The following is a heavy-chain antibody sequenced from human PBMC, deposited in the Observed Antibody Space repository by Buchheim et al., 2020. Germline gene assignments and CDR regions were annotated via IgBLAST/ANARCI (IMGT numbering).Heavy chain of an antibody. CDR2: ISGSGGSA. CDR3: AKSKSVLWFGEFHPWFDP. D-gene: IGHD3-10*01. J-gene: IGHJ5*02. Sequence: EVQLLESGGGFVQPGGSLRLSCAASGFTFNSYAMSWVRQAPGKGLEWVSAISGSGGSAYYADSVKGRFTISSGNSKNRLYLQMNSLRAEDTAVYYCAKSKSVLWFGEFHPWFDPWGQGTL. CDR1: GFTFNSYA. V-gene: IGHV3-23*01.